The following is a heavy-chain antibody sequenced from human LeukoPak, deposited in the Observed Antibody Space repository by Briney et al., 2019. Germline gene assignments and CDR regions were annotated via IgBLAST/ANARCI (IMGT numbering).Heavy chain of an antibody. CDR3: ARIYCTTSDCFYDY. V-gene: IGHV3-30-3*01. CDR1: GFTFSSYA. Sequence: GGSLRLSCAASGFTFSSYAMHWVRQAPGKGLEWVAVISYDGSNKYYADSVKGRFTISRDNAKNALHLQMSSLRAEDTAVYYCARIYCTTSDCFYDYWGQGTLVTVSS. D-gene: IGHD2-8*01. J-gene: IGHJ4*02. CDR2: ISYDGSNK.